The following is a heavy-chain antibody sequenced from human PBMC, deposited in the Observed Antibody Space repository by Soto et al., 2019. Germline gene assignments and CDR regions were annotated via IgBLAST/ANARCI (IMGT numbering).Heavy chain of an antibody. Sequence: PGWSLRLSCAGSVLTLIDHYIDWVRQASGKGLEWVGRSRDKAQGYSTAYADSVKGRFTISRDNAKNSLYLQMNSLRAEDTAVYYCARARSYSSGWYAAVDYWGQGTLVTVSS. CDR1: VLTLIDHY. CDR3: ARARSYSSGWYAAVDY. V-gene: IGHV3-72*01. CDR2: SRDKAQGYST. J-gene: IGHJ4*02. D-gene: IGHD6-19*01.